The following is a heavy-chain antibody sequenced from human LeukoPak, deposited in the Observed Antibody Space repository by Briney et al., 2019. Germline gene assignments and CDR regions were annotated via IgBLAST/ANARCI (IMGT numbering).Heavy chain of an antibody. J-gene: IGHJ6*03. CDR2: IKQDGTEK. CDR1: GFTFGNYY. CDR3: AREQLYYYYYMDV. V-gene: IGHV3-7*01. D-gene: IGHD6-13*01. Sequence: GGSLRLSCVASGFTFGNYYMSWVRQAPGKGLEWVANIKQDGTEKYYADSVKGRFTISRDNAKNSLYLQMNSLRAEDTAVYYCAREQLYYYYYMDVWGKGTTVTVSS.